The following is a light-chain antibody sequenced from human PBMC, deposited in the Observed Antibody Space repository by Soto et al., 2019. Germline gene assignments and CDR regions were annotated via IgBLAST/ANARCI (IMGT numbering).Light chain of an antibody. Sequence: DIQMTQSPSTLSASVGDRVTITCRASQSISSWLAWYQQKPGKAPKLLMYKASNLESGVPSRFSGSGSGTEFTLTISSLQPDDFATYHCQQYDNLPITFGQGTRLEIK. CDR3: QQYDNLPIT. CDR1: QSISSW. J-gene: IGKJ5*01. CDR2: KAS. V-gene: IGKV1-5*03.